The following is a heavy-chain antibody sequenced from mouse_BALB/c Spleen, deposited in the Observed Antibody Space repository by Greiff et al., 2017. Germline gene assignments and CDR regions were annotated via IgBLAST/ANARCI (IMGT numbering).Heavy chain of an antibody. CDR1: GFSLTDYG. D-gene: IGHD1-1*01. Sequence: VQGVESGPGLVAPSQSLSITCTVSGFSLTDYGVSWIRQPPGKGLEWLGVIWGGGSTYYNSALKSRLSISKDNSKSQVFLKMSSLHTDDTAMYYSAQHQYYGSDCWYFDVWGAETTVTVSS. J-gene: IGHJ1*01. V-gene: IGHV2-6-5*01. CDR2: IWGGGST. CDR3: AQHQYYGSDCWYFDV.